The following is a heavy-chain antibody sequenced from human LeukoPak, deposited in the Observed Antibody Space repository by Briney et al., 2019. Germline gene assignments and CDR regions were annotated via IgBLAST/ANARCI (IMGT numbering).Heavy chain of an antibody. CDR1: GFTFSSYS. CDR2: ISSSSSYI. Sequence: GGSLRLSCAASGFTFSSYSMNWVRQAPGKGREWVSSISSSSSYIYYADSVKGRFTISRDNAKNSLYLQMNSLRAEDTAVYYCARTRDTAMVDYWGQGTLVTVSS. V-gene: IGHV3-21*01. D-gene: IGHD5-18*01. J-gene: IGHJ4*02. CDR3: ARTRDTAMVDY.